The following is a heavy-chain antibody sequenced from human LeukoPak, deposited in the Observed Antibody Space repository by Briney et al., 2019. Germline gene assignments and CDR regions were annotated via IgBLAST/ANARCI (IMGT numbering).Heavy chain of an antibody. D-gene: IGHD3-10*01. CDR2: TSNTGTTI. CDR1: GFTFSSYE. Sequence: GGSLRLSCAASGFTFSSYEMNWVRQAPGKGLEWVSYTSNTGTTINYADSVKGRFTISRDNAKKSLYLQMNSLRVEDTDVYYCARKTGSTIQYGSGIFDYWGQGTLVTVSS. CDR3: ARKTGSTIQYGSGIFDY. V-gene: IGHV3-48*03. J-gene: IGHJ4*02.